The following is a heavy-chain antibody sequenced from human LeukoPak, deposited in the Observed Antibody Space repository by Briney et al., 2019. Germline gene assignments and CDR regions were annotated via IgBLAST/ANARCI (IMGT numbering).Heavy chain of an antibody. D-gene: IGHD3-3*01. CDR2: IKQDGSEK. Sequence: GGTLRLSCAASGFTFSSYWMSWVRQAPGKGLEWVANIKQDGSEKYYVDSVKGRFTISRDNAKNSLYLQMNSLRAEDTAVYYCAREAEYDFWSGYSLTDYMDVWGKGTTVTVSS. CDR3: AREAEYDFWSGYSLTDYMDV. J-gene: IGHJ6*03. V-gene: IGHV3-7*01. CDR1: GFTFSSYW.